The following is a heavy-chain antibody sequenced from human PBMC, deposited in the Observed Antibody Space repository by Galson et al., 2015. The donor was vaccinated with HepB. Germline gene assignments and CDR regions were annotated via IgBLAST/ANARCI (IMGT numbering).Heavy chain of an antibody. CDR2: IIPIFGTA. CDR1: GGTFSSYA. CDR3: ARDYGYSYGRYYYYYGMDV. J-gene: IGHJ6*02. V-gene: IGHV1-69*13. Sequence: SVKVSCKASGGTFSSYAISWVRQAPGQGLEWMGGIIPIFGTANYAQKFQGRVTITADESTSTAYMELSSLRSEDTAVYYCARDYGYSYGRYYYYYGMDVWGQGTTVTVSS. D-gene: IGHD5-18*01.